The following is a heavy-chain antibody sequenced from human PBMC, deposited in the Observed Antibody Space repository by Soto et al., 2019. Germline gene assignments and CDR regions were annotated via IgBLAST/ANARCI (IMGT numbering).Heavy chain of an antibody. D-gene: IGHD2-15*01. Sequence: QVQLVQSGAEVKKPGASVKVPCKASGYTFTTHGISWVRQVPGQGLKWMGWVRGDNGHTNYAQSLQGRVTMTTDTSTNIACMVLRSLRSDDTAVYYCERDLGYCCSGTCCREWFDPWGQGALVTVSS. CDR3: ERDLGYCCSGTCCREWFDP. CDR1: GYTFTTHG. CDR2: VRGDNGHT. J-gene: IGHJ5*02. V-gene: IGHV1-18*01.